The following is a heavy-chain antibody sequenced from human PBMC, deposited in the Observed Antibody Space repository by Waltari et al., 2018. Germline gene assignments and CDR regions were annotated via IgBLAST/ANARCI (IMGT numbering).Heavy chain of an antibody. D-gene: IGHD6-6*01. J-gene: IGHJ4*02. V-gene: IGHV1-69*01. CDR1: GRTFISYA. CDR2: IIPIFGTA. Sequence: VQLVQSGAEVNKPGSSVTVSCNASGRTFISYAISWARPAPGQGLEWMGGIIPIFGTANYAQKFQGRVTITADESTSTAYRELSSLRSEDTAVYYCARDRSIAARQRPSQFDYWGQGTLVTVSS. CDR3: ARDRSIAARQRPSQFDY.